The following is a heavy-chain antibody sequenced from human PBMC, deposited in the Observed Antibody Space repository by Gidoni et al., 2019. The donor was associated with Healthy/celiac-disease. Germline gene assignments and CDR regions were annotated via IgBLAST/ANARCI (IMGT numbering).Heavy chain of an antibody. V-gene: IGHV3-33*01. J-gene: IGHJ6*02. D-gene: IGHD3-9*01. CDR3: ARGLRYFDWGEDGMDV. CDR1: GFTFSSYG. Sequence: QLQLVESGGGVVPPGRSLRLSCAASGFTFSSYGMHWVRQAPGKGLEWVAVIWYDGSNKYYADSVKGRFTISRDNSKNTLYLQMNSLRAEDTAVYYCARGLRYFDWGEDGMDVWGQGTTVTVSS. CDR2: IWYDGSNK.